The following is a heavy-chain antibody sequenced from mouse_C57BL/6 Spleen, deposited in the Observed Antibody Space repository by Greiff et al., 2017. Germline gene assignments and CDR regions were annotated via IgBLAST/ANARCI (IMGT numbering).Heavy chain of an antibody. J-gene: IGHJ3*01. Sequence: EVQLVESGGGLVQPGGSMKLSCVASGFTFSNYWMNWVRQSPEKGLEWVAQIRLKSDNYATHYAESVKGRFTISRDDSKSSVYLQMNNLRAEDTGIYYCTGSYSNYVRFAYWGQGTLVTVSA. V-gene: IGHV6-3*01. D-gene: IGHD2-5*01. CDR1: GFTFSNYW. CDR3: TGSYSNYVRFAY. CDR2: IRLKSDNYAT.